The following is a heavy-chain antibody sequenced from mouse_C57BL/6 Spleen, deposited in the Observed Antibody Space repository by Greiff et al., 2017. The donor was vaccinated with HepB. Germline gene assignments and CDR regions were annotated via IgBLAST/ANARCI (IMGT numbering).Heavy chain of an antibody. V-gene: IGHV1-47*01. Sequence: VQGVESGAELVKPGASVKMSCKASGYTFTTYPIEWMKQNHGKSLEWIGNFHPYNDDTKYDEKFKGKATLTVEKSSSTVYLELSRLTSDDSAVYYCAVYDYDGSWFAYWGQGTLVTVSA. J-gene: IGHJ3*01. CDR1: GYTFTTYP. D-gene: IGHD2-4*01. CDR2: FHPYNDDT. CDR3: AVYDYDGSWFAY.